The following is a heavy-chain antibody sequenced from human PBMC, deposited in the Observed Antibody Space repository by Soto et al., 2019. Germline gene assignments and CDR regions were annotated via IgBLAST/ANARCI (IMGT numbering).Heavy chain of an antibody. CDR1: GDSISSGRYH. CDR2: IHYTGNI. CDR3: ARAEGLGVVTPCMDY. Sequence: QLQLQASGPGLVKPSETLSLICTVSGDSISSGRYHWGWIRQPPGKGMEFIATIHYTGNIHYNPSLRRRVTISVDTCKSQCSLRLSSVTASDTAVYYCARAEGLGVVTPCMDYWGQGTGVSVSS. D-gene: IGHD3-3*01. V-gene: IGHV4-39*01. J-gene: IGHJ4*02.